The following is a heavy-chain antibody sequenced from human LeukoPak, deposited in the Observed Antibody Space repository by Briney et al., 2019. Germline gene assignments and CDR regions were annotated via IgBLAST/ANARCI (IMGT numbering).Heavy chain of an antibody. J-gene: IGHJ4*02. CDR2: ISGSGGST. CDR1: GFTFSSYA. Sequence: GGSLRLSCAASGFTFSSYAMSWVRQAPGKGLEWVSAISGSGGSTYYADSVKGRFTISRDNSKNTLYLQMNSLRAEDTAVYYCARAAALYDYVWGSYRGLIDYWGQGTLVTVSS. CDR3: ARAAALYDYVWGSYRGLIDY. V-gene: IGHV3-23*01. D-gene: IGHD3-16*02.